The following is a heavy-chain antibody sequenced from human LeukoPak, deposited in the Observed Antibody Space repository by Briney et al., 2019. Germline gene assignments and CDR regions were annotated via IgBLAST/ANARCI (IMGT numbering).Heavy chain of an antibody. Sequence: GASVEVSCKASGYTFTGYYMHWVRQAPGQGLEWMGWINPNSGGTNYAQKFQGRVTMTRDTSISTAYMELSRLRSDDTAVYYCARDPYYDFWSGQTDYWGQGTLVTVSS. CDR1: GYTFTGYY. J-gene: IGHJ4*02. CDR2: INPNSGGT. CDR3: ARDPYYDFWSGQTDY. V-gene: IGHV1-2*02. D-gene: IGHD3-3*01.